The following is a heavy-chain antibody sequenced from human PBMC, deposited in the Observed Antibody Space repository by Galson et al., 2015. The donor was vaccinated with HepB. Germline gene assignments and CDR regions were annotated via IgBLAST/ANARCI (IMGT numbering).Heavy chain of an antibody. V-gene: IGHV1-69*13. CDR1: GGTFSSYA. CDR2: IIPIFGTA. D-gene: IGHD6-13*01. Sequence: SVKVSCKASGGTFSSYAISWVRQAPGQGLEWMGGIIPIFGTANYAQKFQGRVTITADESTSTAYMELSSLRSEDTAVYYCARVKGIAAADLGCFDYWGQGTLVTVSS. CDR3: ARVKGIAAADLGCFDY. J-gene: IGHJ4*02.